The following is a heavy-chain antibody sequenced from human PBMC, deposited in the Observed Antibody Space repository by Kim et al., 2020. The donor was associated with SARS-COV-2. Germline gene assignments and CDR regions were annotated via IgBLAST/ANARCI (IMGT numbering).Heavy chain of an antibody. Sequence: GGSLRLSCAASGFTFSSYEMNWVRQAPGKGLEWVSYISSSGSTIYYADSVKGRFTISRDNAKNSLYLQMNSLRAEDTAVYYCARERMGGHIDYWGQGTLVTVSS. CDR2: ISSSGSTI. D-gene: IGHD2-15*01. CDR3: ARERMGGHIDY. CDR1: GFTFSSYE. V-gene: IGHV3-48*03. J-gene: IGHJ4*02.